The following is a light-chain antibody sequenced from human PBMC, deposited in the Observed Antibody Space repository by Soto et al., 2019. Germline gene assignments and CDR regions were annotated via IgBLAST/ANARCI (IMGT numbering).Light chain of an antibody. CDR3: QQYGSSPRT. CDR2: GAS. Sequence: EIVLTQSPCTLSLSPGERAILSCRASQSVSSIYLAWYQQKPGQAPRLLIYGASSRATGIPDRFSGSGSGTDFTLTISRLEPEDFAVYYCQQYGSSPRTFGQGTKVDIK. CDR1: QSVSSIY. J-gene: IGKJ1*01. V-gene: IGKV3-20*01.